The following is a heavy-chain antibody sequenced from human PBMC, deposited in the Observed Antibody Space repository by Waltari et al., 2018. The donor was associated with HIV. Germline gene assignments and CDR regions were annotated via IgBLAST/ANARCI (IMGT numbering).Heavy chain of an antibody. J-gene: IGHJ4*02. CDR1: GLTLNSVW. CDR2: IKTKGDGGAT. D-gene: IGHD3-10*01. CDR3: TSEEDYGSGSHFDY. Sequence: EVQLVESGGDLLKPGGCLRLSCAASGLTLNSVWMSWGRQAPGKGLEWVGRIKTKGDGGATDYAAAVKGRFTISRDDSKNTVYLQMNSLKIEDTAVYYCTSEEDYGSGSHFDYWGQGTLVTVSS. V-gene: IGHV3-15*01.